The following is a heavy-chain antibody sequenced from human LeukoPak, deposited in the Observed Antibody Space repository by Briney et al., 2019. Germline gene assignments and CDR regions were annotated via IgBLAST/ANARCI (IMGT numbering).Heavy chain of an antibody. CDR3: ATYFLGQLWFRNWFDP. J-gene: IGHJ5*02. CDR1: GYTLTELS. D-gene: IGHD5-18*01. Sequence: ASVKVSCKVSGYTLTELSMHWVRQAPGKGLEWMGGFDPEDGETIYAQKFQGRVTMTEDTSTDTAYMELSGLRSEDTAVYYCATYFLGQLWFRNWFDPWGQGTLVTVSS. CDR2: FDPEDGET. V-gene: IGHV1-24*01.